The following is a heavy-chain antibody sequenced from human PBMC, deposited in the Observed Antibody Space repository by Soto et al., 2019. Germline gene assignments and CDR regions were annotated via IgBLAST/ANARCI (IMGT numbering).Heavy chain of an antibody. J-gene: IGHJ4*02. CDR3: ARSPRSSPYFDY. CDR2: IYPGDHET. Sequence: GESLRISCQCSGYTFSNCWIGWVRQLPGKGLEWMGIIYPGDHETRYSPSFHGKVTISADKSINTAYLQWNSLEASDTAFYFCARSPRSSPYFDYWGQRALVTLSS. CDR1: GYTFSNCW. V-gene: IGHV5-51*01. D-gene: IGHD6-13*01.